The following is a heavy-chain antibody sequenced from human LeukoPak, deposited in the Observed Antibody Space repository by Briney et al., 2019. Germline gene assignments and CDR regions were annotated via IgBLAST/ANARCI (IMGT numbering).Heavy chain of an antibody. CDR2: IYYSGST. Sequence: SETLSLTGTVSGGSISSSSYYWGWIRQPPGKGLEWIGSIYYSGSTYYNPSLKSRVTISVDTSKNQFSLKLSSVTAADTAVYYCARHMDIVVVPAAMDYWGQGTLVTVSS. V-gene: IGHV4-39*01. CDR3: ARHMDIVVVPAAMDY. D-gene: IGHD2-2*03. CDR1: GGSISSSSYY. J-gene: IGHJ4*02.